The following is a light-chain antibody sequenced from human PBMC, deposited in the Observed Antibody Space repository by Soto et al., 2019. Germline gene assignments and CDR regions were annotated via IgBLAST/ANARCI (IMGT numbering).Light chain of an antibody. V-gene: IGLV2-11*01. Sequence: HSVLTQARSVSGFPGQSVTVSCTGTSSDVGGYNYVSWYQQHPGKAPKLMIYDVSKRPSGVPDRFSGSKSGNTASLTISGLQAEDEADYYCCSYAGSYTYVFGTGTKVTVL. CDR1: SSDVGGYNY. CDR2: DVS. J-gene: IGLJ1*01. CDR3: CSYAGSYTYV.